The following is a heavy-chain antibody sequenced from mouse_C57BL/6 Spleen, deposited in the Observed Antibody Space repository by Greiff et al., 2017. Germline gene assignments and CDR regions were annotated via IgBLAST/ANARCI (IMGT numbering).Heavy chain of an antibody. V-gene: IGHV1-7*01. D-gene: IGHD2-2*01. J-gene: IGHJ4*01. Sequence: QVQLKQSGAELAKPGASVKLSCKASGYTFTSSWMHWVKQRPGQGLEWIGYINPSSGYTKYNQKFKGKATLTADKSSSTAYMQLSSLTYEDSAVYYCARRGYEGLYYAMDYWGQGTSVTVSS. CDR1: GYTFTSSW. CDR2: INPSSGYT. CDR3: ARRGYEGLYYAMDY.